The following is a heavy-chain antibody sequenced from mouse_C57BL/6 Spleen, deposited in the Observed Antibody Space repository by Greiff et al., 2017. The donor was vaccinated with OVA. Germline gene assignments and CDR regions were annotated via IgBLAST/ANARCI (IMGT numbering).Heavy chain of an antibody. J-gene: IGHJ2*01. CDR3: ARQGLRQDYFDY. V-gene: IGHV5-6*02. CDR2: ISSGGSYT. CDR1: GFTFSSYG. D-gene: IGHD2-4*01. Sequence: EVKLEESGGDLVKPGGSLKLSCAASGFTFSSYGMSWVRQTPDKRLEWVATISSGGSYTYYPDSVKGRFTISRDDAKNTLYLQMSSLKSEDTAMYYCARQGLRQDYFDYWGQGTTLTVSS.